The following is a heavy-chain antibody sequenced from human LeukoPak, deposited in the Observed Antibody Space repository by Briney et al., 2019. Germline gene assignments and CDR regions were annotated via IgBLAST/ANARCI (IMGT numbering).Heavy chain of an antibody. V-gene: IGHV3-74*01. D-gene: IGHD1-26*01. J-gene: IGHJ4*02. CDR2: VNSDGSTR. Sequence: GGSLEPPCEAPGFPLSIFRMPWVRQVPGKGLRWVSRVNSDGSTRNYADAVKGRFTISRDIAKNTLYLQMNSLRAEDTAVYFCARRAFSGSYYYFDHWGQGTLVTVSS. CDR3: ARRAFSGSYYYFDH. CDR1: GFPLSIFR.